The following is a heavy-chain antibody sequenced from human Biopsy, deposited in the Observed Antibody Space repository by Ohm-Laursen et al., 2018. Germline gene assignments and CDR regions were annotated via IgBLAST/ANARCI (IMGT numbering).Heavy chain of an antibody. Sequence: GTLSLTCAVYGESFNGYYWSWIRQPPGKGLEWIGEINHRGTTNYNPSLKSRVTISVDTSKNQFSLKVRSVTAAGTAVYYCVRGVDYYDPYHYYALDVWGQGTTVTVSS. J-gene: IGHJ6*02. CDR2: INHRGTT. V-gene: IGHV4-34*01. CDR1: GESFNGYY. D-gene: IGHD3-22*01. CDR3: VRGVDYYDPYHYYALDV.